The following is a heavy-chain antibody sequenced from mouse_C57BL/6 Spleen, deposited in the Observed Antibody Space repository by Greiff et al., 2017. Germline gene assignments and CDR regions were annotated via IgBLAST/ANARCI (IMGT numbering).Heavy chain of an antibody. CDR1: GFTFSSYA. Sequence: EVKLMESGGGLVKPGGSLKLSCAASGFTFSSYAMSWVRQTPEKRLEWVATISDGGSYTYYPDNVKGRFTISRDNAKNNLYLQMSHLKSEDTAMYYCARRVHYYGSSYVWYFDDWGQGTTLTVSS. J-gene: IGHJ2*01. CDR3: ARRVHYYGSSYVWYFDD. D-gene: IGHD1-1*01. V-gene: IGHV5-4*03. CDR2: ISDGGSYT.